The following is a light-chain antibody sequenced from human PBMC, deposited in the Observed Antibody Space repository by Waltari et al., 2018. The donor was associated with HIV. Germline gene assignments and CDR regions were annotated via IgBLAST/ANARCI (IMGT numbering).Light chain of an antibody. CDR3: QQYDSSPPGT. CDR2: GAS. CDR1: RSVSSSH. V-gene: IGKV3-20*01. Sequence: EIVLTQSPGTLSLSPGERATLSCRASRSVSSSHLAWYQQKPGQAPRLLLYGASTRATGIPDRFSGSGSGTEFTLTVSRLEPEDVAVYYCQQYDSSPPGTFGQGTKVEIK. J-gene: IGKJ1*01.